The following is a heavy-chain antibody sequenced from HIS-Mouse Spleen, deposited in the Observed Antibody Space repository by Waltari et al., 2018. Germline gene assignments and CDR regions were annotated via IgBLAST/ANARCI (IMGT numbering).Heavy chain of an antibody. CDR2: IKQDGSEK. Sequence: EVQLVESGGGLVQPGGSLRLSCAASGFTFGSYWTSWVRQAPGKGLEWVANIKQDGSEKYYVDSVKGRFTISRDNAKNSLYLQMNSLRAEDTAVYYCARALHQLDYWGQGTLVTVSS. CDR1: GFTFGSYW. V-gene: IGHV3-7*01. CDR3: ARALHQLDY. D-gene: IGHD2-2*01. J-gene: IGHJ4*02.